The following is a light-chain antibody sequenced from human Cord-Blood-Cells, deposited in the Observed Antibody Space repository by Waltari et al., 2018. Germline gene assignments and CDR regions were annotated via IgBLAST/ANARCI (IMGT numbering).Light chain of an antibody. J-gene: IGLJ1*01. Sequence: QSALTQPASVYGSPGQSITISCTGTSSDVGRYNLVSWYQQHPGKPPKLMIYEGSTRPSGVSNRFSGSKSGNTASLTISGLQAEDEADYYCCSYAGSSTYVFGTGTKVTVL. CDR3: CSYAGSSTYV. CDR2: EGS. CDR1: SSDVGRYNL. V-gene: IGLV2-23*01.